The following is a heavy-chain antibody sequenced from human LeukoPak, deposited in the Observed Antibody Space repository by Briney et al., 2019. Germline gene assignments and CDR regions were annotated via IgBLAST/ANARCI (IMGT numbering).Heavy chain of an antibody. CDR3: ARLIYYYDSSGEGAFDI. V-gene: IGHV4-59*12. CDR1: GGSISSYY. CDR2: IYYSGST. Sequence: SETLSLTCTVSGGSISSYYWSWIRQPPGKGLEWIGYIYYSGSTNYNPSLKSRVTTSVDTSKNQFSLKLSSVTAADTAVYYCARLIYYYDSSGEGAFDIWGQGTMVTVSS. J-gene: IGHJ3*02. D-gene: IGHD3-22*01.